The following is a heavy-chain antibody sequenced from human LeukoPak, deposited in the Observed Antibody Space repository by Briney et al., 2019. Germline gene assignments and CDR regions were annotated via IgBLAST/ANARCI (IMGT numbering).Heavy chain of an antibody. J-gene: IGHJ4*02. CDR2: ISSSSGTI. V-gene: IGHV3-48*01. Sequence: GGSLRLSCAASGLTFSTYSMNWVRQAPGKGLEWVSYISSSSGTIYYADSVKGRSTISRDNARNSLYLQMNSLRAEDTAVYYCVRGSSGSSLGYWGQGALVTVSS. CDR3: VRGSSGSSLGY. CDR1: GLTFSTYS. D-gene: IGHD1-26*01.